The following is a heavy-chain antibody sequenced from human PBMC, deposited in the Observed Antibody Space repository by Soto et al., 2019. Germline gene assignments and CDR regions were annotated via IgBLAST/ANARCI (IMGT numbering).Heavy chain of an antibody. CDR3: ARGSSLPPPLFYGMAL. CDR1: GLTVSSNY. V-gene: IGHV3-66*01. CDR2: MYSGGST. D-gene: IGHD2-15*01. Sequence: EVQLVESGGGLVQPGGSLRLSCAASGLTVSSNYMSWVRQAPGKGLEWVSVMYSGGSTYYADSVKGRFIISRDNYKNTLDPQLASRRVEHTAVYYCARGSSLPPPLFYGMALWGPGTAATVSS. J-gene: IGHJ6*02.